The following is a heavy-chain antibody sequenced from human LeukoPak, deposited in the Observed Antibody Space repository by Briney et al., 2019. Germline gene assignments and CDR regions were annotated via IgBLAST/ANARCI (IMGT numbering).Heavy chain of an antibody. V-gene: IGHV1-18*01. CDR3: ARFNIRVAAAGEYNWFDP. CDR1: GYSFTSHG. D-gene: IGHD6-13*01. CDR2: ISAYNGNT. Sequence: VASVKVSCKASGYSFTSHGISWVRQAPGQGLEWMGWISAYNGNTNYAQKLQGRVIMTIDTLTSTAHMELRSLRSDDTAVYYCARFNIRVAAAGEYNWFDPWGQGTLVTVSS. J-gene: IGHJ5*02.